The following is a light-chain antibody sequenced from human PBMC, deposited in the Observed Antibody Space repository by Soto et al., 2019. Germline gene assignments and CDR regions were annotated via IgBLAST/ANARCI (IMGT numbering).Light chain of an antibody. J-gene: IGLJ2*01. V-gene: IGLV2-14*01. CDR3: SSYTSSSAVV. CDR1: SSDVGGYHY. CDR2: DVS. Sequence: QSALTQPASVSGSPGQSITISCTGTSSDVGGYHYVSWYQQHPGKAPNLMIYDVSNRPSGVSNRFSGSKSGNTASLTISGLQAEDEADYYCSSYTSSSAVVFGGGTKVTVL.